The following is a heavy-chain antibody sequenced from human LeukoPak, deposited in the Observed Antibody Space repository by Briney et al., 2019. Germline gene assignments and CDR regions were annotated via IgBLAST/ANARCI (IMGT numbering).Heavy chain of an antibody. J-gene: IGHJ4*02. CDR1: GYTFTSYA. V-gene: IGHV1-3*01. CDR2: INAGNGNT. D-gene: IGHD3-10*01. Sequence: WASVTVSCTASGYTFTSYAMHWVRQAPGQRLEWMGWINAGNGNTKYSQKFQGRVTITRDTSASTAYMELSSLRSEDTAVYYCARSAQVRGNPTLGYWGQGTLVTVSS. CDR3: ARSAQVRGNPTLGY.